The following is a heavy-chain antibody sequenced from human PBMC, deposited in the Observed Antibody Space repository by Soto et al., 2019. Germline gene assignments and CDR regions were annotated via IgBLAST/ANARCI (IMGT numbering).Heavy chain of an antibody. CDR2: ISYDGSNK. CDR3: ARAPRSGRHAFDI. V-gene: IGHV3-30-3*01. D-gene: IGHD3-10*01. CDR1: GFTFSSYA. J-gene: IGHJ3*02. Sequence: ESGGGVVQPGRSLRLSCAASGFTFSSYAMHWVRQAPGKGLEWVAVISYDGSNKYYADSVKGRFTISRDNSKNTLYLQMNSLRAEDTAVYYCARAPRSGRHAFDIWGQGTMVTVSS.